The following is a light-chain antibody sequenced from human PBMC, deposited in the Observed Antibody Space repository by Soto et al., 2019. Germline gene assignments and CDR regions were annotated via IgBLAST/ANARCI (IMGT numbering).Light chain of an antibody. J-gene: IGKJ1*01. Sequence: IVLTQSPGTLSFSPGERASLSCRASQSVSSSYLAWYQQIPGQAPRLLINDASRRATGIPDRFSGSGSGKDFTLTISRLEPEDFAVYFSKQYGTSPRTFGQGTKVEIX. CDR1: QSVSSSY. V-gene: IGKV3-20*01. CDR2: DAS. CDR3: KQYGTSPRT.